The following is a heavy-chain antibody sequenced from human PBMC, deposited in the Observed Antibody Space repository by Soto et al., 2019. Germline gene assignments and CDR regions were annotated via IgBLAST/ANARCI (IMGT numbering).Heavy chain of an antibody. CDR1: GYTFSGYY. D-gene: IGHD2-2*02. CDR2: INPNSGGT. Sequence: ASVKVSCKASGYTFSGYYIHLLRQAPGQGXEWMGWINPNSGGTNYAQKFQGRVTVTRDTPTSTAYMELSRLTSDDTAVYYCARSLTEGYCTITGCYTRPLYGMDVWGQGTTVTVSS. CDR3: ARSLTEGYCTITGCYTRPLYGMDV. V-gene: IGHV1-2*02. J-gene: IGHJ6*02.